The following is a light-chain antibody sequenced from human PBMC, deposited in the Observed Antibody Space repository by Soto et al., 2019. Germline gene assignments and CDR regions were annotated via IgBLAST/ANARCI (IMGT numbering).Light chain of an antibody. CDR2: GAS. CDR3: QQYGSSPT. V-gene: IGKV3-20*01. J-gene: IGKJ1*01. CDR1: QSVSSSY. Sequence: IVLPQSPGTLSLSPGERATLSCMASQSVSSSYLAWYQQKPGQAPRLLIYGASSRATGIPDRFSGSGSGTDFTLTISRLEPEDFAVYYCQQYGSSPTFGQGTKVDIK.